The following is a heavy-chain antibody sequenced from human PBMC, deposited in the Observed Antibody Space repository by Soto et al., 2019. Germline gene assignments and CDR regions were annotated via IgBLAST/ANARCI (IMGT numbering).Heavy chain of an antibody. CDR1: GGSFGAYF. Sequence: QVQLQQWGAGLLKPSETLSLTCDVYGGSFGAYFWPWIRHPPGNVLEWIGEINHGGITNYNPSLKSRITISVDTAKNQCSLTLSSVTAADAAVYYCSRQGAVTVMFYYHGMDVWGQGTSVSVSS. CDR2: INHGGIT. J-gene: IGHJ6*02. V-gene: IGHV4-34*02. D-gene: IGHD2-21*02. CDR3: SRQGAVTVMFYYHGMDV.